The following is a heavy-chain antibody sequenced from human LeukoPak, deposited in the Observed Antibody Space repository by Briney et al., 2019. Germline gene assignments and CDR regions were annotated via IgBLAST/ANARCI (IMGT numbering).Heavy chain of an antibody. V-gene: IGHV3-21*01. Sequence: GGSLRLSCAASEFTFSSYSMNWVRQAPGKGLEWVSSISSSSYIYYADSVKGRFTISRDNAKNSLYLQMNGLRAEDTAVYYCAREDRGMDVWGQGTTVTVSS. CDR2: ISSSSYI. CDR1: EFTFSSYS. J-gene: IGHJ6*02. CDR3: AREDRGMDV.